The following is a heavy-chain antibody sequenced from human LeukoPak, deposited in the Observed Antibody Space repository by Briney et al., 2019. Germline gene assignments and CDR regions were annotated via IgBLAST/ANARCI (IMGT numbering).Heavy chain of an antibody. Sequence: GSLRLSCAASGFTFSSYSMNWVRQAPGKGLEWVSYISSSSTIYYADSVKGRFTISRDNAKNSLCLQMNSLRAEDTAVYYCARTYYYGSGSYYPGMDVWGQGTTVTVSS. CDR1: GFTFSSYS. CDR3: ARTYYYGSGSYYPGMDV. CDR2: ISSSSTI. J-gene: IGHJ6*02. V-gene: IGHV3-48*01. D-gene: IGHD3-10*01.